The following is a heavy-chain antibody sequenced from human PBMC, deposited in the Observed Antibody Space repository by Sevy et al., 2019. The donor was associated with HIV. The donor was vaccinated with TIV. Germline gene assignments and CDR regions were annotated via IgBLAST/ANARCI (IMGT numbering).Heavy chain of an antibody. V-gene: IGHV1-24*01. J-gene: IGHJ4*02. CDR1: GYTLTQLS. CDR3: ATTKDYYENSGCPFDY. CDR2: FDPEDGET. D-gene: IGHD3-22*01. Sequence: ASVKVSCKVFGYTLTQLSMHWVRQAPGKGLEWMGSFDPEDGETLYAQKLQGRVTLTEDTSADTAYMELINLRSEDTAVYYCATTKDYYENSGCPFDYWGQGTLVTVSS.